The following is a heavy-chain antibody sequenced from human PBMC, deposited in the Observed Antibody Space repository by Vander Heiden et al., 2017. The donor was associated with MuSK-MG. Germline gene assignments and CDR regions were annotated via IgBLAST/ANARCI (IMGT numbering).Heavy chain of an antibody. CDR1: GGSITMDGYY. V-gene: IGHV4-31*03. Sequence: QVQLQESGPGLVKPSQTLSLTCTVLGGSITMDGYYWSWIRQHPVNGLEWIGYIYYSGSPYYNPALKSRVTISVDTSKNQCSLKLSSLTAPDTAVYYCGRGVIISVGDGMDVWGYGPTVTVAS. D-gene: IGHD3-3*01. CDR2: IYYSGSP. CDR3: GRGVIISVGDGMDV. J-gene: IGHJ6*01.